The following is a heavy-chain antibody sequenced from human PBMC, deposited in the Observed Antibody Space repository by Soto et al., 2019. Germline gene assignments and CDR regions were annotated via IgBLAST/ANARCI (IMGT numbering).Heavy chain of an antibody. D-gene: IGHD3-3*01. CDR1: GGSISSYY. V-gene: IGHV4-59*01. CDR3: ARGEAFVRSLEWLYSGMDV. Sequence: PSETLSLTCTVSGGSISSYYWSWIRQPPGKGLEWIGYIYYSGSTNYNPSLKSRVTISVDTSKNQFSLKLSSVTAADTAVYYCARGEAFVRSLEWLYSGMDVWGQGTTVTVYS. J-gene: IGHJ6*02. CDR2: IYYSGST.